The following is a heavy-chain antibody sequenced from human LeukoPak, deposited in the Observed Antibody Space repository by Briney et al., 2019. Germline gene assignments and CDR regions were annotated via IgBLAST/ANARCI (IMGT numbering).Heavy chain of an antibody. Sequence: PGGSLRLSCAASGFTFSSYAMHWVRQAPGKGLEWVAVISYDGSNKYYADSVKGRFTISRDNSKNTLYLQMNSLRAEDTAVYYCARAMSGGSGSYYKYYYYYGMDVWGQGTTVTVSS. CDR1: GFTFSSYA. D-gene: IGHD3-10*01. V-gene: IGHV3-30-3*01. J-gene: IGHJ6*02. CDR3: ARAMSGGSGSYYKYYYYYGMDV. CDR2: ISYDGSNK.